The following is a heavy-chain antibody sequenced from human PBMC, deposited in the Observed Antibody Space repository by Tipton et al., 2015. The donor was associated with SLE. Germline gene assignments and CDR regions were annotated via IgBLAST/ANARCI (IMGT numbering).Heavy chain of an antibody. D-gene: IGHD3-22*01. Sequence: GLVKPSETLSLTCTVSGGSISSYSWDWIRQSAGKGLEWIGRIYATGSTNYNPSLKSRVTMSVDTSKNQFSLRLSSVTAADTAVYYCARAGYSDVGGYCGPTDYWGQGTLVTVSS. V-gene: IGHV4-4*07. J-gene: IGHJ4*02. CDR1: GGSISSYS. CDR3: ARAGYSDVGGYCGPTDY. CDR2: IYATGST.